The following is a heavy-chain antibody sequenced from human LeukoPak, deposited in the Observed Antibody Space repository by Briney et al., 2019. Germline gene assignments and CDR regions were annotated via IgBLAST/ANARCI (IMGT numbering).Heavy chain of an antibody. J-gene: IGHJ4*02. Sequence: GGSLRLSCAASGFTFSSYWMHWVRQVPGKGLVWVSRVNPDGRSTSYADSVKGRFTISRDNAKNPLYLQMNSLRAEDTAVYYCARDNAVTLDYWGQGTLVTVSS. D-gene: IGHD6-19*01. CDR3: ARDNAVTLDY. CDR2: VNPDGRST. CDR1: GFTFSSYW. V-gene: IGHV3-74*01.